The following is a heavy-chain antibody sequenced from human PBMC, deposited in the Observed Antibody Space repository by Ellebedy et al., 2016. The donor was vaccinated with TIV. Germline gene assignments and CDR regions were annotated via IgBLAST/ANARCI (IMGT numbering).Heavy chain of an antibody. J-gene: IGHJ4*02. CDR2: IYHSGST. V-gene: IGHV4-38-2*02. CDR1: GYSISSGYY. CDR3: ARGFYSNYYFDY. D-gene: IGHD4-11*01. Sequence: SETLSLXCTVSGYSISSGYYWGWIRQPPGKGLEWIGSIYHSGSTYYNPSLKSRVTISVDTSKNQFSLKLSSVTAADTAVYYCARGFYSNYYFDYWGQGTLVTVSS.